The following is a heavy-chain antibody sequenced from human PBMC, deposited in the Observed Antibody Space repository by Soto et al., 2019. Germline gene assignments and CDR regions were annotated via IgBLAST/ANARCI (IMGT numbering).Heavy chain of an antibody. CDR3: TTVLITMVRGVIPEDY. D-gene: IGHD3-10*01. CDR2: SRDKAQGYST. Sequence: GGSLRLSCAGSGFTLSDHYIDWVRQAPGKGLEWVGRSRDKAQGYSTAYAASVKGRFTTSRDESKNTLYLQMNSLKTEDTAVYYCTTVLITMVRGVIPEDYWGQGTLVTVSS. CDR1: GFTLSDHY. J-gene: IGHJ4*02. V-gene: IGHV3-72*01.